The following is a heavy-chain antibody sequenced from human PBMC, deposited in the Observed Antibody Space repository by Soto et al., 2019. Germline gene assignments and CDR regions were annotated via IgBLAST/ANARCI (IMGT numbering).Heavy chain of an antibody. V-gene: IGHV3-30*18. CDR2: LSYDGSNK. CDR3: AKDHYYDSSGYP. CDR1: GFTFSSSG. Sequence: GGSMSLSCAASGFTFSSSGMHWVSQAPGKGLEWVAVLSYDGSNKYYADSVKGRFTISRDNSKNTLYLQMNSLRAEDTAVYYCAKDHYYDSSGYPWGQGTLVTVSS. J-gene: IGHJ5*02. D-gene: IGHD3-22*01.